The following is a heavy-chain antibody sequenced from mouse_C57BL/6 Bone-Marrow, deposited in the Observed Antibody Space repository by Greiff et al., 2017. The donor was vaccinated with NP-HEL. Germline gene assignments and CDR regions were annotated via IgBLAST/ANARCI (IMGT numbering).Heavy chain of an antibody. CDR3: AKHNYYGSPFAY. D-gene: IGHD1-1*01. J-gene: IGHJ3*01. Sequence: VQLKESGPGLVAPSQSLSITCTVSGFSLTSYGVDWVRQPPGKGLEWLGVIWGGGSTNYNSALMSRLSISKDNSKSQVFLKMNSLQTDDTAMYYCAKHNYYGSPFAYWGQGTLVTVSA. CDR2: IWGGGST. V-gene: IGHV2-9*01. CDR1: GFSLTSYG.